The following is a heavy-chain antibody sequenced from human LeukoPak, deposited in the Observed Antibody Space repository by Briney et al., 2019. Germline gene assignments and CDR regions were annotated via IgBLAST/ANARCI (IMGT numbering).Heavy chain of an antibody. CDR2: IYSGGSA. D-gene: IGHD6-19*01. J-gene: IGHJ4*02. CDR1: GFTFSSCA. CDR3: ARTVAGSGIDYFDY. Sequence: PGGSLRLSCAASGFTFSSCAMSWVRQAPGKGLEWVSVIYSGGSAYYADSVEGRFTISRDNSKNTLYLQMNTLGAEDTAVYYCARTVAGSGIDYFDYWGQGTLVTVSS. V-gene: IGHV3-53*01.